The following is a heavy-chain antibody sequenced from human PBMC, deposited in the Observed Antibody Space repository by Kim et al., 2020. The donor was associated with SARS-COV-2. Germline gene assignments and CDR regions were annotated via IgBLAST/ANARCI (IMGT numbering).Heavy chain of an antibody. J-gene: IGHJ6*01. Sequence: GGSLRLSCAASGFTFSSYGMPWVRQAPGKGLEWVANIKQDGSDINIADSVKGRFTISRDNAENSLYLQMNSLRAEDTAVYYCAKVRQYVVVWKLDYYG. CDR1: GFTFSSYG. D-gene: IGHD6-6*01. CDR2: IKQDGSDI. V-gene: IGHV3-7*03. CDR3: AKVRQYVVVWKLDYYG.